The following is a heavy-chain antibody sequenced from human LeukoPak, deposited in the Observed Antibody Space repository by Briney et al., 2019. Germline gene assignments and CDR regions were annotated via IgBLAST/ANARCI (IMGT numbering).Heavy chain of an antibody. V-gene: IGHV4-30-2*01. J-gene: IGHJ6*04. CDR1: GGSINSGGYY. D-gene: IGHD1-26*01. Sequence: PSETLSLTCTVSGGSINSGGYYWSWIRQPPGKGLEWIGYIYPSGNTYYNPSLKSRLTISVDRSKNQFSLNLSSVTAADTAVYYCARGDSGYGMDVWGKGTTVTVSS. CDR2: IYPSGNT. CDR3: ARGDSGYGMDV.